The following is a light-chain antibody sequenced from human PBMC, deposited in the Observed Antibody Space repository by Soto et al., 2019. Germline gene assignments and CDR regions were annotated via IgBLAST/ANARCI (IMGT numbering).Light chain of an antibody. V-gene: IGKV1-12*01. CDR1: QDVSTW. CDR2: AAS. CDR3: QQGLSFPFT. J-gene: IGKJ5*01. Sequence: DIQMTQSPSSVSASVGDTVTITCRASQDVSTWLAWYQQRPGKAPNLLIYAASSLQIGVPSRFSGSGSGTGFTLTIAGLQPEDFATYYCQQGLSFPFTFGQGTRLDIK.